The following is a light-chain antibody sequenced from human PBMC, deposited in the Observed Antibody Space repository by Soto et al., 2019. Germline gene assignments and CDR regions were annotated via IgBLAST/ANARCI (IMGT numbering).Light chain of an antibody. J-gene: IGLJ1*01. V-gene: IGLV1-47*01. CDR3: AAWDDSLSAPHYV. CDR2: RNN. Sequence: QSVLTQPPSASGTPGQRVTISCSGSSSNIGSNYVYWYQQLPGMAPKLLIYRNNQRPSGVPDRFSGSKSGTSASLAISGLRSEDEADYYCAAWDDSLSAPHYVFGTGTKVTVL. CDR1: SSNIGSNY.